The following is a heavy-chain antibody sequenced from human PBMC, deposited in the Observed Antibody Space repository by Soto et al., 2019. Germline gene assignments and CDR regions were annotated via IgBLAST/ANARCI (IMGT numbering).Heavy chain of an antibody. CDR2: ISSSSSYI. D-gene: IGHD3-22*01. J-gene: IGHJ4*02. Sequence: GGSLRLSCAASGFTFSSYSMNWVRQAPGKGLEWVSSISSSSSYIYYADSVKGRFTISRDNAKNSLYLQMNSLRAEDTAVYYCARAPDYYDSSGYWAYWGQGTLVTVSS. CDR3: ARAPDYYDSSGYWAY. V-gene: IGHV3-21*01. CDR1: GFTFSSYS.